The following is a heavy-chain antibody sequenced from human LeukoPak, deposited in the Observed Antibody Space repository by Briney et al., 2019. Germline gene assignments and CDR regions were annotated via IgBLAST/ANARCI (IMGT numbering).Heavy chain of an antibody. V-gene: IGHV1-46*01. CDR3: ARLTYYYDSSGQNWFDP. D-gene: IGHD3-22*01. CDR1: GYTFTSYY. CDR2: INPSGGST. J-gene: IGHJ5*02. Sequence: ASVKVSCKASGYTFTSYYMHWVRQAPGQGLEWMGLINPSGGSTSYAQKFQGRVTITRDTSARTAYMELSSLRFEDTAVYYCARLTYYYDSSGQNWFDPWGQGTLVTVSS.